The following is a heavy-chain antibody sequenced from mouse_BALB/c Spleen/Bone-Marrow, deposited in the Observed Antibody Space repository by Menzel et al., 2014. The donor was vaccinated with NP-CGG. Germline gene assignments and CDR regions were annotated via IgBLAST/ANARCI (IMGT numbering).Heavy chain of an antibody. J-gene: IGHJ2*01. CDR3: ARCGGLRDFDY. Sequence: QVQLQQSGPELVKPGASVKMSCKASGYTFTDYVISWVKQRTGQGLEWIGEIYPGSGSTYYNEKFKGKATLTADKSSNTAYMQLSSLTSEDSAVYFCARCGGLRDFDYWGQGTTLTVPS. D-gene: IGHD2-4*01. CDR2: IYPGSGST. CDR1: GYTFTDYV. V-gene: IGHV1-81*01.